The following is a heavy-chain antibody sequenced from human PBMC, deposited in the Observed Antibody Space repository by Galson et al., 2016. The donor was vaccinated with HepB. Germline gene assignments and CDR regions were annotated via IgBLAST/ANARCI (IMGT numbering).Heavy chain of an antibody. CDR3: ARLVITAAGRVNWVAFDI. V-gene: IGHV5-10-1*01. J-gene: IGHJ3*02. D-gene: IGHD6-13*01. CDR2: IDPSDSYT. CDR1: GYSFTSYW. Sequence: QSGAEVKKPGESLRISCKGSGYSFTSYWISWVRQMPGKGLEWMGRIDPSDSYTNYSPSFQGHVTISADKSISTAYLQWSSLKASDTAMYYCARLVITAAGRVNWVAFDIWGQGTLVTVSS.